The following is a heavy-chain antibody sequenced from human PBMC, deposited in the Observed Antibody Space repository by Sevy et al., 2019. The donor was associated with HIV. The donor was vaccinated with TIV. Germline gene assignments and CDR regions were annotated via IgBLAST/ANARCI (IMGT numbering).Heavy chain of an antibody. CDR1: GGSMTTNY. V-gene: IGHV4-59*01. Sequence: SETLSLTCTVSGGSMTTNYWSWIRQSPTKGLEWIAYVQSTGSTNYNPSLRSRVTISVDTSNSQFSLNLSSVTAADSAVYFCASSPTSHANSNYPIWFDSWGQGTLVTVSS. CDR2: VQSTGST. D-gene: IGHD4-4*01. J-gene: IGHJ5*01. CDR3: ASSPTSHANSNYPIWFDS.